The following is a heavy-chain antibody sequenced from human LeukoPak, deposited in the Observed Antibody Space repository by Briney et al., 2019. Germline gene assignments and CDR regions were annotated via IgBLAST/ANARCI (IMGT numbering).Heavy chain of an antibody. CDR2: FDPEDGET. CDR3: AALTPASLYYSYYYMDV. V-gene: IGHV1-24*01. Sequence: GASVKVSCKVSGYTLTELSMHWVRQAPGKGLEWMGGFDPEDGETIYAQKFQGRVTMTVDTSTDTAYMELSSLRSEDTAVYYCAALTPASLYYSYYYMDVWGKGTTVTVSS. J-gene: IGHJ6*03. CDR1: GYTLTELS.